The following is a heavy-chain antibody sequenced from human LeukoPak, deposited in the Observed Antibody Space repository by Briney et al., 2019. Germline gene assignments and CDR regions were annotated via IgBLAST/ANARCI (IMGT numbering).Heavy chain of an antibody. CDR2: IYYSGST. Sequence: SETLSLTCTVSGGSISSSSYYWGWIRQPPGKGLEWIGSIYYSGSTYYNPSLKSRVTISVDTSKNQFSLKLSSVTAADTAVYYCARRLPHYYGSGTPFDYWGQGTLVTVSS. D-gene: IGHD3-10*01. J-gene: IGHJ4*02. CDR1: GGSISSSSYY. CDR3: ARRLPHYYGSGTPFDY. V-gene: IGHV4-39*07.